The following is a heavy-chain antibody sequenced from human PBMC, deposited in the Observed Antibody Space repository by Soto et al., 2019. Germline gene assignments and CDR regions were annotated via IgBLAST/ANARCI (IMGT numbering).Heavy chain of an antibody. J-gene: IGHJ4*02. CDR3: ARIDGGSSGWFSY. CDR1: GGSISSGGYY. CDR2: IYYSGST. Sequence: QVHLQESGPGLVKPSQTLSLTCTVSGGSISSGGYYWSWIRQHPGKGLEWIGNIYYSGSTYYNPSLKSRVSISVETSKNQFSLRLSSVPAADTAVYSCARIDGGSSGWFSYWGQGTLVTVSS. D-gene: IGHD6-19*01. V-gene: IGHV4-31*03.